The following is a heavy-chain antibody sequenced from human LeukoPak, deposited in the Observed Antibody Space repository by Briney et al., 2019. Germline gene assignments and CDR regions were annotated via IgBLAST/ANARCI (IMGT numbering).Heavy chain of an antibody. D-gene: IGHD4-17*01. CDR1: GYTFTGYY. Sequence: ASVKVSCKASGYTFTGYYVHWVRQAPGQGLEWMGRINPNSGGTNYAQKFQGSVTMTRDTSISTAYMELSRLRSDDTAVYYCARDQYRYGDYEHLYQKDDYWGQGTPVTVSS. CDR3: ARDQYRYGDYEHLYQKDDY. J-gene: IGHJ4*02. CDR2: INPNSGGT. V-gene: IGHV1-2*06.